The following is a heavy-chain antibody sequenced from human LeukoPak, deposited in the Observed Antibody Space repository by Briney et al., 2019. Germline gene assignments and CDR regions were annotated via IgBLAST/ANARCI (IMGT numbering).Heavy chain of an antibody. J-gene: IGHJ4*02. D-gene: IGHD3-9*01. CDR3: ASDDILTAHFLY. CDR1: GGTFSSYA. CDR2: IIPIFGTA. Sequence: ASVKVSCTASGGTFSSYAISWVRQAPGQGLEWMGGIIPIFGTANYAQKFQGRVTITADESTSTAYMELSSLRSEDTAVYYCASDDILTAHFLYWGQGTLVTVSS. V-gene: IGHV1-69*13.